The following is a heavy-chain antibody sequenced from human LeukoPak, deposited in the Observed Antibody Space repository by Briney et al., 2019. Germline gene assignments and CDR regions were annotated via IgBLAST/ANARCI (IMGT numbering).Heavy chain of an antibody. CDR1: GGTFSSYA. CDR2: INPSGGST. CDR3: ARGAADDFWTRRLYYYYYMDV. D-gene: IGHD3-3*01. Sequence: ASVKVSCKASGGTFSSYAISWVRQAPGQGLEWMGIINPSGGSTSYAQKFQGRVTMTRDMSTSTVYMELSSLRSEDTAVYYCARGAADDFWTRRLYYYYYMDVWGKGTTVTVSS. J-gene: IGHJ6*03. V-gene: IGHV1-46*01.